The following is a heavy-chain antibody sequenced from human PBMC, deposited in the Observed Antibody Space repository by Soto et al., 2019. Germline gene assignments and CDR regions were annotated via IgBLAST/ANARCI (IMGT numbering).Heavy chain of an antibody. CDR1: GFTFSSYW. V-gene: IGHV3-74*01. J-gene: IGHJ6*02. CDR3: ARARGPYYYYYGMDV. Sequence: GGSLSLSCAASGFTFSSYWMHWVRQAPGKGLVWVSRINSDGSSTSYADSVKGRFTISRDNAKNTLYLQMNSLRAEDTAVYYCARARGPYYYYYGMDVWGQGTTVTSP. D-gene: IGHD2-15*01. CDR2: INSDGSST.